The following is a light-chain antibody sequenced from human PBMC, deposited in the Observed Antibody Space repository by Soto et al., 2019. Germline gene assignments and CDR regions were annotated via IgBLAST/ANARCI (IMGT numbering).Light chain of an antibody. CDR3: QKNNNWPT. Sequence: EIVMTQSPATLSLSPGERATLSCRASQSVSSNLAWYQQKPGQAPRLLIYGASTRATGIPARFSGSGSGTEFTITISSLQAEDVAVYYCQKNNNWPTFGQGTKVEIK. J-gene: IGKJ1*01. CDR1: QSVSSN. CDR2: GAS. V-gene: IGKV3-15*01.